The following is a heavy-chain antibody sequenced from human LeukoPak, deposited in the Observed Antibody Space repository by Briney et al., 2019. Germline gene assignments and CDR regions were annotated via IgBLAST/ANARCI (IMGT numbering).Heavy chain of an antibody. Sequence: KSGGSLRLSCAAPGFTFSSYSMNWVRQAPGKGLECVSSIRSSSSYIYYADSVKGRFTISRDNAKNSLYLQMNSLRAEDTAVFFFFKRKTEYDILTGYYDWFDPWGQGTLVTVSS. V-gene: IGHV3-21*01. J-gene: IGHJ5*02. CDR3: FKRKTEYDILTGYYDWFDP. D-gene: IGHD3-9*01. CDR2: IRSSSSYI. CDR1: GFTFSSYS.